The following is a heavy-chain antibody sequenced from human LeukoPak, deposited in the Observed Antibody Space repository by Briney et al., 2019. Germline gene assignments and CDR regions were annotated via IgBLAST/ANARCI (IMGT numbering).Heavy chain of an antibody. V-gene: IGHV4-30-2*01. D-gene: IGHD6-13*01. CDR2: IYHSGST. CDR1: GGSISSGGYY. J-gene: IGHJ4*02. CDR3: ARDAAAAGLFDY. Sequence: SETLSLTCTVSGGSISSGGYYWSWIRQPPGKGLEWIGYIYHSGSTYYNPSLKSRVTISVDRSKNQFSLKLSSVTAADTAVYYCARDAAAAGLFDYWGQGTLVTVSS.